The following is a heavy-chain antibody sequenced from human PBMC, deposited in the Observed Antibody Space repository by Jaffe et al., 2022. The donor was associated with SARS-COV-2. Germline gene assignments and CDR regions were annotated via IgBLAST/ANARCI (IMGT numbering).Heavy chain of an antibody. CDR3: ARAVDYYGSGSFYPHY. CDR1: GFAFSNYN. Sequence: EVQLVESGGGLVKPGGSLRLSCAASGFAFSNYNMNWVRQTPGQGLEWVSSISSGSNHIYYADSVKGRFTTSRDNAKNSLYLQMNSLRAEDTAVYYCARAVDYYGSGSFYPHYWGQGTLVAVSS. J-gene: IGHJ4*02. D-gene: IGHD3-10*01. CDR2: ISSGSNHI. V-gene: IGHV3-21*01.